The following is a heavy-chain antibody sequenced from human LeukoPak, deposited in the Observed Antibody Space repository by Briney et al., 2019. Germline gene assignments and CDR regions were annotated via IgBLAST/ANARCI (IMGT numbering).Heavy chain of an antibody. V-gene: IGHV4-39*01. Sequence: SETLSLICTVSGDSIRSSTNYRGWIRQPPGKGLEWIGSIYHTGNTYYNSSLQSRVILSVDTSKNQFSLKLTPVTAADTAVYYCAHEDYNDFNSFDFWGQGTLVTVSS. CDR3: AHEDYNDFNSFDF. CDR2: IYHTGNT. D-gene: IGHD3-22*01. J-gene: IGHJ4*02. CDR1: GDSIRSSTNY.